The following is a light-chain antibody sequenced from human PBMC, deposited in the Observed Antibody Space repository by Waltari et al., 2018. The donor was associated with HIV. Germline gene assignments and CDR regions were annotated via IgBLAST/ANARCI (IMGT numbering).Light chain of an antibody. J-gene: IGKJ4*02. CDR3: QQYKKGLRT. Sequence: IVLTQSPATLSVSPGKSGTISCRASEKINHPLARYKPNPGPARRPLIFSASSRATGIPARISGSESGTDFTFNIHTRQSEGCAVYYCQQYKKGLRTFGRGTKVEI. V-gene: IGKV3-15*01. CDR1: EKINHP. CDR2: SAS.